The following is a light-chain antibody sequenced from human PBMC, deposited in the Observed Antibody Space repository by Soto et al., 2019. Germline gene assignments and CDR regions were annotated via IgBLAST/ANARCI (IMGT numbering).Light chain of an antibody. CDR2: LEGSGSY. Sequence: QSVLTQSSAASASLGSSVKLTCTLSSGHSSYIIAWHQQQPGKAPRYLMKLEGSGSYNKGSAVPDRFSGSSSGADRYLTISNLQFEDEADYYCETWDSNTHVFGGGTKLTVL. CDR1: SGHSSYI. CDR3: ETWDSNTHV. J-gene: IGLJ3*02. V-gene: IGLV4-60*02.